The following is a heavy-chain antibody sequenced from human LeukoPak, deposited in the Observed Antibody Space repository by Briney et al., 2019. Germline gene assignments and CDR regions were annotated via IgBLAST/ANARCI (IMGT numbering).Heavy chain of an antibody. Sequence: GGTLRLSCAASGFTFSSYGMSWVRQAPGKGLEWVSAISGSGGSTYYADSVKGRFTISGDNSKNTLFLQVNSLRAEDTAVYYCAHGAMYQLDYWGQGTLVTVSS. CDR2: ISGSGGST. CDR3: AHGAMYQLDY. J-gene: IGHJ4*02. CDR1: GFTFSSYG. D-gene: IGHD2-2*01. V-gene: IGHV3-23*01.